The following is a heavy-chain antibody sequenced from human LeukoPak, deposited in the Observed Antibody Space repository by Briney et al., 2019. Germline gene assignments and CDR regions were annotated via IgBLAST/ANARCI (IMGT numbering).Heavy chain of an antibody. Sequence: PGGSLRLSCAASGFTFSSYWMHWVRQAPGKGRLWVSRINSDGSSTSYADSVKGRFTISRDNTKHTLYLQMTSLRAEDTAVYYSASTPAGWGPGTLVTVSA. CDR2: INSDGSST. CDR3: ASTPAG. CDR1: GFTFSSYW. D-gene: IGHD2-15*01. J-gene: IGHJ4*02. V-gene: IGHV3-74*01.